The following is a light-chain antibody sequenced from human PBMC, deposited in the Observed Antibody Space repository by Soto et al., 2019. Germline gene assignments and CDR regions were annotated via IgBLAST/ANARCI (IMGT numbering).Light chain of an antibody. CDR1: XRINNY. V-gene: IGKV1-39*01. Sequence: IRMTQSPSFVSGSXGIRNNITXXXXXRINNYLNWYQQKPGRAPKLLIYSASSLQSGIPSRFSGSGSGTDFTDFTLTISSLQPEDFATYYCQQTYMTPITFGQGTRLEIK. CDR3: QQTYMTPIT. CDR2: SAS. J-gene: IGKJ5*01.